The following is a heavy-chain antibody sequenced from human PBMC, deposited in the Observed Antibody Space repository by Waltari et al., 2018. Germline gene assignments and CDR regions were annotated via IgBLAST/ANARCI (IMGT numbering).Heavy chain of an antibody. V-gene: IGHV3-21*01. CDR3: ARGMTTVTTSPDY. Sequence: EVQLVESGGGLVKPGGSLRLSCAASGFTFSDYSMTWVRKAPGKGLEWLSSISSGSVYIYYADSLKGRFTISRDNARNSVYLQMNSLRPEDTAVYHCARGMTTVTTSPDYWGQGTLVTVSS. CDR1: GFTFSDYS. CDR2: ISSGSVYI. D-gene: IGHD4-17*01. J-gene: IGHJ4*02.